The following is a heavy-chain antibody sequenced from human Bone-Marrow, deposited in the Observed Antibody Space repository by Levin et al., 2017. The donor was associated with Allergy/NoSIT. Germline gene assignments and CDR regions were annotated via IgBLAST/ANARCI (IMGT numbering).Heavy chain of an antibody. Sequence: GGSLRLSCAASGFTFSSYSMNWVRQAPGKGLEWVSYISSSSSTIYYADSVKGRFTISRDNAKNSLYLQMNSLRAEDTAVYYCARDTIFGVVSDLPDAFDIWGQGTMVTVSS. CDR2: ISSSSSTI. CDR1: GFTFSSYS. V-gene: IGHV3-48*01. D-gene: IGHD3-3*01. CDR3: ARDTIFGVVSDLPDAFDI. J-gene: IGHJ3*02.